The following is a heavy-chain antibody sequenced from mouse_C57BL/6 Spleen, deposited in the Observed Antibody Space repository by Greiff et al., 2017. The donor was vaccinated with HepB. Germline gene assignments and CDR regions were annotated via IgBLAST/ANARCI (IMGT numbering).Heavy chain of an antibody. CDR1: GYTFTSYG. CDR3: ARWGTTVVPYAMDY. CDR2: IYPRSGNT. D-gene: IGHD1-1*01. J-gene: IGHJ4*01. Sequence: VKLMESGAELARPGASVKLSCKASGYTFTSYGISWVKQRTGQGLEWIGEIYPRSGNTYYNEKFKGKATLTADKSSSTAYMELRSLTSEDSAVYFCARWGTTVVPYAMDYWGQATSVTVSS. V-gene: IGHV1-81*01.